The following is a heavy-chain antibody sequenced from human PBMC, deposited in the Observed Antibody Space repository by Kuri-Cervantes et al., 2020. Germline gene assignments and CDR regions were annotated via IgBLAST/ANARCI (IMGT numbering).Heavy chain of an antibody. V-gene: IGHV3-33*01. CDR1: GFTFRNYG. CDR2: IWYDGSNP. J-gene: IGHJ4*02. D-gene: IGHD3-16*01. CDR3: ASGRFSKGGYYFDY. Sequence: GGSLRLSCAASGFTFRNYGMHWVRQAPGKGLEWVAIIWYDGSNPDYADSVRGRFTISRDNSKNTLYLQMNSLRDEDTATYHCASGRFSKGGYYFDYWGQGTLVTVSS.